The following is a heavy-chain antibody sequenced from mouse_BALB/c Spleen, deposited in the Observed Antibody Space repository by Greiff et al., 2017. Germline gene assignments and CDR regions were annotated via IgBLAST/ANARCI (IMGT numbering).Heavy chain of an antibody. J-gene: IGHJ3*01. D-gene: IGHD2-14*01. Sequence: LQQPGSELVRPGASVKLSCKASGYTFTSYWMHWVKQRPGQGLEWIGNIYPGSGSTNYDEKFKSKATLTVDTSSSTAYMQLSRLTSEDSAVYFCARDYRYEEAWFAYWGQGTLVTVSA. CDR1: GYTFTSYW. V-gene: IGHV1S22*01. CDR3: ARDYRYEEAWFAY. CDR2: IYPGSGST.